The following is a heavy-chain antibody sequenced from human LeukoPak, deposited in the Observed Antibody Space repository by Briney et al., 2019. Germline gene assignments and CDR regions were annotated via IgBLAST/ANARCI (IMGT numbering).Heavy chain of an antibody. V-gene: IGHV3-7*01. Sequence: SGGSLRLSCAASGFTFSSYWMSWVRQAPGKGLEWAANIKQDGSEKYYVDSVKGRFTISRDNAKNSLYLQMNSLRAEDTAVYYCAELGITMIGGVWGKGTTVTISS. D-gene: IGHD3-10*02. CDR2: IKQDGSEK. J-gene: IGHJ6*04. CDR1: GFTFSSYW. CDR3: AELGITMIGGV.